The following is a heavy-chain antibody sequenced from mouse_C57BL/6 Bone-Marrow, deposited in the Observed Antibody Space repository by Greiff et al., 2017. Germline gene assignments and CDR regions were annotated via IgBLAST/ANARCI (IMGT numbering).Heavy chain of an antibody. J-gene: IGHJ3*01. CDR3: ARFQLGRGRSWFAY. Sequence: QVQLQQSGAELAKPGASVKLSCKASGYTFTSYWMHWVKQRPGQGLEWIGYLNPSSGYTKYNQKLKDKATLTADKSSSTAYMQMSSLTYEDSAVYYCARFQLGRGRSWFAYWGQETLVTVSA. V-gene: IGHV1-7*01. D-gene: IGHD4-1*02. CDR2: LNPSSGYT. CDR1: GYTFTSYW.